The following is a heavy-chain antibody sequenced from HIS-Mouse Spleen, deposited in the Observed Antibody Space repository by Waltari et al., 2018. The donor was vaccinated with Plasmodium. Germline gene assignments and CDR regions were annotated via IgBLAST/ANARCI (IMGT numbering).Heavy chain of an antibody. J-gene: IGHJ4*02. CDR3: ARDPFYVDTAMVLDC. CDR2: ISYEGSNK. V-gene: IGHV3-30*04. Sequence: AASGFTFSSYALHWVRQAPGKGLEWVAVISYEGSNKYYADSVKGRFTISRDNSKNTLYLQMNSLRAEDTAVYYCARDPFYVDTAMVLDCWGQGTLVTVSS. CDR1: GFTFSSYA. D-gene: IGHD5-18*01.